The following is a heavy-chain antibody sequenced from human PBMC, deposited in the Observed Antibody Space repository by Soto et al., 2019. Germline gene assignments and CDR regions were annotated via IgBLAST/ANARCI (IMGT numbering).Heavy chain of an antibody. D-gene: IGHD3-10*01. V-gene: IGHV3-30*03. Sequence: QVQLVDSGGGVVQPARSLSLSCAASGFTFSSYGMHWVRQAPVKGLEWVAVISYDGSNKYYADSVQGRFTISRDNSKNTLYLQMKSLRAGDTAVYYCARVEDYYCSGSVVYWGQGTLVAV. J-gene: IGHJ4*02. CDR3: ARVEDYYCSGSVVY. CDR2: ISYDGSNK. CDR1: GFTFSSYG.